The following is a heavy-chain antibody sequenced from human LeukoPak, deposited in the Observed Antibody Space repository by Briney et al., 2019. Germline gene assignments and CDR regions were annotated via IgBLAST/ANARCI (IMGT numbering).Heavy chain of an antibody. CDR2: IYHSGST. Sequence: SETLSLTCTVSGYSISSGYYWGWIRQPPGKGLEWIGSIYHSGSTYYNPSLKSRVTISVDTSKNQFSLKPSSVTAADTAVYYCAWSSYDILTGYSYMDVWGKGTTVTVSS. D-gene: IGHD3-9*01. J-gene: IGHJ6*03. V-gene: IGHV4-38-2*02. CDR1: GYSISSGYY. CDR3: AWSSYDILTGYSYMDV.